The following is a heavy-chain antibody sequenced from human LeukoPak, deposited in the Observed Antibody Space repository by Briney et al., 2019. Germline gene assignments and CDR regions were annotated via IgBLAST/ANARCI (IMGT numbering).Heavy chain of an antibody. D-gene: IGHD3-10*01. CDR2: IYSGGST. Sequence: SETLSLTCTVSGGSISSYYWGWIRQPPGKGLQWIGSIYSGGSTYYNPSLKSRVTISVDTSKNQFSLTLTSVTAADTAVYYCARGYYGGFDYWGQGTLVTVSS. J-gene: IGHJ4*02. CDR1: GGSISSYY. V-gene: IGHV4-39*01. CDR3: ARGYYGGFDY.